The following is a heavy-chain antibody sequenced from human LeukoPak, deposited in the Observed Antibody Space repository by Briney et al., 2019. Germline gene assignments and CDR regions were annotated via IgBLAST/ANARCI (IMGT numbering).Heavy chain of an antibody. CDR2: IYDRGPA. D-gene: IGHD3-10*01. CDR3: ARSRQASGLFSS. CDR1: GYAVISGGFS. J-gene: IGHJ5*02. V-gene: IGHV4-30-2*01. Sequence: SQTLSLTCTVSGYAVISGGFSWNWIRQPPGKGLEWIGCIYDRGPAHYNPSLKSRFTISVDRPKNQFFLNVTSLTAADTAVYYCARSRQASGLFSSWGQGTLVVVSS.